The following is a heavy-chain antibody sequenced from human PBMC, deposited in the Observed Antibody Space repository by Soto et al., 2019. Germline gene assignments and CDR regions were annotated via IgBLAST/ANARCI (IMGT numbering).Heavy chain of an antibody. CDR1: GFTFSSYW. Sequence: EVQLVESGGGLVQPGGSLRLSCAASGFTFSSYWMSWVRQAPGKGLEWVANIKQDGSEKYYVDSVKGRFTISRDNAKNSLYLQMNSLRAEDTAVYYCAREGGFYYYYYGMDVWGQGTTVTVSS. J-gene: IGHJ6*02. CDR2: IKQDGSEK. CDR3: AREGGFYYYYYGMDV. V-gene: IGHV3-7*01. D-gene: IGHD3-16*01.